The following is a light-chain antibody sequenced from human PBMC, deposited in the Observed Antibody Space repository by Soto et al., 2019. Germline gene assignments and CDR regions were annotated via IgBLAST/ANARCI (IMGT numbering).Light chain of an antibody. J-gene: IGKJ4*01. CDR1: QSVSSN. Sequence: EIVMTQSPATLSMSPGERATLSCRASQSVSSNLAWYQHKPGQAPRLLIYGASTRATVIPARFSGSGSGTEFTLTISSLQSEDFAVYYCQQYYNWPLTFGGGTKVEIK. CDR3: QQYYNWPLT. V-gene: IGKV3-15*01. CDR2: GAS.